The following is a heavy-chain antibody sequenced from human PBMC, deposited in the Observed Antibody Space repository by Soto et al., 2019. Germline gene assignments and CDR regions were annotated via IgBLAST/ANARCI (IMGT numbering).Heavy chain of an antibody. V-gene: IGHV4-39*01. Sequence: SETLSLTCTVSGDSISSSDYYWGWIRQPPGKGLEWIGSIYYTGTTYYTPSLQSRVTISVDTSKNQFSLKLSSVTAADTAVYYCARSPYGSGSHIGDYWGQGTLVTVSS. D-gene: IGHD3-10*01. J-gene: IGHJ4*02. CDR3: ARSPYGSGSHIGDY. CDR1: GDSISSSDYY. CDR2: IYYTGTT.